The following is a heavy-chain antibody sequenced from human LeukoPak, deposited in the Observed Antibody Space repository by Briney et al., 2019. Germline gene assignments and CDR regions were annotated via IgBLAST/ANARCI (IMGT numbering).Heavy chain of an antibody. CDR1: GGSISSYY. Sequence: KPSETLSLTCTVSGGSISSYYWSWIRQPPGKGLEWIGYIYYSGSTNYNPSLKSRVTISVDTSKNQFSLKLSSVTAADTAVYYCARGDCSGGSCYSGVSDYWGQGTLVTVSS. D-gene: IGHD2-15*01. CDR2: IYYSGST. J-gene: IGHJ4*02. CDR3: ARGDCSGGSCYSGVSDY. V-gene: IGHV4-59*01.